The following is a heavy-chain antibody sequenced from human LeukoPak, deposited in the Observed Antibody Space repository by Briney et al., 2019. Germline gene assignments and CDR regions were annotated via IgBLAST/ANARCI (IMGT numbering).Heavy chain of an antibody. Sequence: GGSLRLSCAASGFTFSTYAMSWVRQAPGKGLEWVSSISSSGDRTFYADSVKDRFTISRDNSENTLYLQMSRLRAEDTAVYYCAKDRPNYHESNGHYYRPNGDYWGQGTLVSVSS. CDR2: ISSSGDRT. J-gene: IGHJ4*02. CDR1: GFTFSTYA. D-gene: IGHD3-22*01. V-gene: IGHV3-23*01. CDR3: AKDRPNYHESNGHYYRPNGDY.